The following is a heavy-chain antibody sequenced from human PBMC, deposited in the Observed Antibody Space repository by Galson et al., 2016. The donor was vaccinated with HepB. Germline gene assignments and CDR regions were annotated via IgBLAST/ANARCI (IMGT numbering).Heavy chain of an antibody. J-gene: IGHJ6*03. D-gene: IGHD2-8*01. CDR1: GVTLSNYV. Sequence: SLRLSCAGSGVTLSNYVVMWVRQTPGTGLAWVSAMSGGGHTFYADSVKGRFTISRDSSKNTLFLDTNGLSTEDTAIYYCSTNTTTAAMDVWGKGTTVIVSS. CDR3: STNTTTAAMDV. CDR2: MSGGGHT. V-gene: IGHV3-23*01.